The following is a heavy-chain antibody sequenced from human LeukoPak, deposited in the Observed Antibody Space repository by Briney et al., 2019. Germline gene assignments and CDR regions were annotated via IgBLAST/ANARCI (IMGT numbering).Heavy chain of an antibody. D-gene: IGHD2-21*01. CDR1: GGSISTNY. Sequence: SETLSLTCGVSGGSISTNYWTWIRQPAGKGLEWIGRIYTSVSTNYNPSLKSRVTMSLDTSKNEFSLRLSSVTAADTAVYYCAAYGSISLWGQGTLVTVSS. CDR2: IYTSVST. J-gene: IGHJ4*02. V-gene: IGHV4-4*07. CDR3: AAYGSISL.